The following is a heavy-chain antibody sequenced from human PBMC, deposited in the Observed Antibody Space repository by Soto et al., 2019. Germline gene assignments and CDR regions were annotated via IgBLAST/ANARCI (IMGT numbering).Heavy chain of an antibody. D-gene: IGHD3-3*01. Sequence: PSETLSLTCAVYGGSFSGYYWSWIRQPPGKGLEWIGEINHSGSTNYNPSLKSRVTISVDTSKNQFSLKLSSVTAADTAVYYCARDLLYYDFWSGYYRRYYNWFDPWGQGTLVPSPQ. CDR3: ARDLLYYDFWSGYYRRYYNWFDP. CDR1: GGSFSGYY. CDR2: INHSGST. J-gene: IGHJ5*02. V-gene: IGHV4-34*01.